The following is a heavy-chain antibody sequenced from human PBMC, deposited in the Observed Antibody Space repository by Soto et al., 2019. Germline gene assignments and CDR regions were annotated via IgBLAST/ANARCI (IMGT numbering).Heavy chain of an antibody. CDR3: ARERNRYDSSGYYYDYYYGMDV. CDR1: GGSISSGGYY. V-gene: IGHV4-31*03. Sequence: PSETLSLTCTVSGGSISSGGYYWSWIRQHPGKGLEWIGYTYYSGSTYYNPSLKSRVTISVDTSKNQFSLKLSSVTAADTAVYYCARERNRYDSSGYYYDYYYGMDVWGQGTTVTVSS. D-gene: IGHD3-22*01. CDR2: TYYSGST. J-gene: IGHJ6*02.